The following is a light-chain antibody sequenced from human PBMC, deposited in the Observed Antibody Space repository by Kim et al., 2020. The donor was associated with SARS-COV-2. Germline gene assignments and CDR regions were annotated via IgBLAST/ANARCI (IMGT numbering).Light chain of an antibody. CDR2: SND. J-gene: IGLJ3*02. CDR3: VAWDDSLNGSV. CDR1: RCNSGSND. Sequence: GVRVTISCYGRRCNSGSNDVNWYQQLPGTAPKRLIYSNDYRPSGVPARFSGSKSGTSASLAISGLQSEDEADYYCVAWDDSLNGSVFGGGTKVTVL. V-gene: IGLV1-44*01.